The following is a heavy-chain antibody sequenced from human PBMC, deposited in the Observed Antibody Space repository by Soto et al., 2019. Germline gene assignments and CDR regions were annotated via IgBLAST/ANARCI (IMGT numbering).Heavy chain of an antibody. CDR3: AKDHYSSSSGMYY. CDR1: GFTFDDYA. V-gene: IGHV3-9*01. J-gene: IGHJ4*02. Sequence: EVQLVESGGGLVQPGRSLRLSCAASGFTFDDYAMHWVRQAPGKGLEWVSSFNWNSGSIGYADSVKGRFSISRDNAKNSLYLKMNSLGAEDTALYYWAKDHYSSSSGMYYWGQGTLVTVSS. CDR2: FNWNSGSI. D-gene: IGHD6-6*01.